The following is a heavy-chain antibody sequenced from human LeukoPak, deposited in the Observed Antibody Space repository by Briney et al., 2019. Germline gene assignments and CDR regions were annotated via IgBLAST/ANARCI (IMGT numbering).Heavy chain of an antibody. D-gene: IGHD4/OR15-4a*01. Sequence: LSQTLSLNCAISGDSVSSNSAAWNWIRQSPSRGLEWLGRTYYRSKWYIDYAVSVKSRITINPDTSKNQFSLQLNSVTPEDTAVYYCARVHPRANSFDYWGQGTLVTVSS. CDR2: TYYRSKWYI. J-gene: IGHJ4*02. V-gene: IGHV6-1*01. CDR3: ARVHPRANSFDY. CDR1: GDSVSSNSAA.